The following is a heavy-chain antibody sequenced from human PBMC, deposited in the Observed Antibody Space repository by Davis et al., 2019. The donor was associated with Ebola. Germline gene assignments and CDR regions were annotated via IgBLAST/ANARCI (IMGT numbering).Heavy chain of an antibody. CDR2: IYTSGST. D-gene: IGHD5-12*01. CDR1: GGSISSYY. J-gene: IGHJ5*02. Sequence: PSETLSLTCTVSGGSISSYYWSWIRQPAGKGLEWIGRIYTSGSTNYNPSLKSRVTMSVDTSKNQFSLKLSSVTAADTAVYYCARDGAIVATIKGWFDPWGQGTLVTVSS. CDR3: ARDGAIVATIKGWFDP. V-gene: IGHV4-4*07.